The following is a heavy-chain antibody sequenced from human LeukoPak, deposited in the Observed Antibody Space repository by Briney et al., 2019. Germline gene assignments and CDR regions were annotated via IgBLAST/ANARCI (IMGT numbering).Heavy chain of an antibody. V-gene: IGHV3-21*01. J-gene: IGHJ3*02. CDR3: ARGYYDISTGYYLGAFDI. D-gene: IGHD3-9*01. Sequence: GGSLRLSCAASGFTFSSYSMNWVRQAPGKGLEWVSSISSSSSYIYYADSVKGRFTISRDNAKNSLYLQMNSLRAEDTAVYYCARGYYDISTGYYLGAFDIWGQGTMVTVSS. CDR1: GFTFSSYS. CDR2: ISSSSSYI.